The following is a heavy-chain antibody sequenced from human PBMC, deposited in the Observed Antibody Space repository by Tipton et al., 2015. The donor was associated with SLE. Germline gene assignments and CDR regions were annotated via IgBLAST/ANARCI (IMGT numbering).Heavy chain of an antibody. CDR2: ITVYNSNT. CDR1: GYMFTSYG. Sequence: QLVQSGAEVKKPGASVTVSCKASGYMFTSYGISWVRQAPGQGLEWMGWITVYNSNTNYAQKLQGRVTMTSDTSTSTAYMELRSLRSDDTAIYYCARVRVDTAMGVFDFWGQGTLVTVSS. V-gene: IGHV1-18*01. CDR3: ARVRVDTAMGVFDF. J-gene: IGHJ4*02. D-gene: IGHD5-18*01.